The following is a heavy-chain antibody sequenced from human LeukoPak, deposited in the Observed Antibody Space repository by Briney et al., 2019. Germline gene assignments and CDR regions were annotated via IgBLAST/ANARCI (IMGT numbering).Heavy chain of an antibody. CDR3: AREFLWSIGGFDY. CDR2: INAGNGNT. V-gene: IGHV1-3*01. CDR1: GYTFTSYA. D-gene: IGHD3-10*01. J-gene: IGHJ4*02. Sequence: ASVKVSCKASGYTFTSYAMHWVRQAPGQRLEWMGWINAGNGNTKYSQKFQGRVTITRDTSASTAYMELSSLRSEDTAVYYCAREFLWSIGGFDYWGQGTLVTVSS.